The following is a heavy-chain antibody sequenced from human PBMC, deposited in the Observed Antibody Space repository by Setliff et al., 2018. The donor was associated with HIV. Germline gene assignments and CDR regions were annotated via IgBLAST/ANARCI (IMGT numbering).Heavy chain of an antibody. Sequence: ASVKVSCKASGYTFTSYAMHWVRQAPGQRLEWMGWINAGNGNTKYSQKFQGWVTMTRDTSISTAYMELSRLRSDDTAVYYCARDRHASSYYDILTGYQGAWGMDVWGQGTTVTVSS. V-gene: IGHV1-3*01. CDR1: GYTFTSYA. J-gene: IGHJ6*02. CDR2: INAGNGNT. D-gene: IGHD3-9*01. CDR3: ARDRHASSYYDILTGYQGAWGMDV.